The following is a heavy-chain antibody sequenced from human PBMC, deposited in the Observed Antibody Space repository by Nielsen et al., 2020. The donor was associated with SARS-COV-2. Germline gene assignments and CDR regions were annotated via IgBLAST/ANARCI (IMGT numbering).Heavy chain of an antibody. CDR1: GFTFSIYS. D-gene: IGHD3-16*02. V-gene: IGHV3-23*01. J-gene: IGHJ6*02. Sequence: GESLKISCAASGFTFSIYSMTWVRQAPGKGLEWVSAITGSGDTTYFADSVRGRFTISRDNSKNTLYLQMNSLRAEDTAVYYCARGTYYDYVWGSYRYTYYYGMDVWGQGTTVTVSS. CDR3: ARGTYYDYVWGSYRYTYYYGMDV. CDR2: ITGSGDTT.